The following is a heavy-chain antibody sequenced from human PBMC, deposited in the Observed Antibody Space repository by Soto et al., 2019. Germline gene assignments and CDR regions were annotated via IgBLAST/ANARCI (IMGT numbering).Heavy chain of an antibody. J-gene: IGHJ3*02. Sequence: GGSLRLSCAASGFTFSSYIMNWVRQAPGKGLEWVSSISSSSSYIYYADSVKGRFTISRDNAKNSLYLQMNSLRAEDTAVYYCARDRKESIRTGAFDIWGQGTMVTVSS. CDR3: ARDRKESIRTGAFDI. CDR1: GFTFSSYI. CDR2: ISSSSSYI. V-gene: IGHV3-21*01.